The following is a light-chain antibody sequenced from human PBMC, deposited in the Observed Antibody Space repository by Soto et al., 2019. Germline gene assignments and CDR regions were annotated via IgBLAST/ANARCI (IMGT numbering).Light chain of an antibody. Sequence: EIVLTQSPGTLSLSPGDRATLSCRASQSVRRSQLAWYQQRPGQAPSLLMYVVSTRANGIPDRFSGSGSGTDFTLTISRLEPEDFAVYYCHQYDTSWTFGQGTKVEIK. V-gene: IGKV3-20*01. J-gene: IGKJ1*01. CDR1: QSVRRSQ. CDR2: VVS. CDR3: HQYDTSWT.